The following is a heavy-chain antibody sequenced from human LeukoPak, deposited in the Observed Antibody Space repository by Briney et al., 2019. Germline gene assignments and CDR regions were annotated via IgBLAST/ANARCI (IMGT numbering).Heavy chain of an antibody. D-gene: IGHD2-15*01. Sequence: PGGSLRLSCAASGFTFSSYSMNWVRQAPGKGLEWVSSISSSSSYTYYADSVKGRFTISRDNAKNSLYLQMNSLRAEDTAVYYCARRYCSGGSCLDYWGQGTLVTVSS. CDR2: ISSSSSYT. CDR3: ARRYCSGGSCLDY. V-gene: IGHV3-21*01. CDR1: GFTFSSYS. J-gene: IGHJ4*02.